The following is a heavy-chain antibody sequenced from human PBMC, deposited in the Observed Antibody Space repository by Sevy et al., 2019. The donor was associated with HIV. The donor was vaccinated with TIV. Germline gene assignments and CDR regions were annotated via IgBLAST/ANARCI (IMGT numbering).Heavy chain of an antibody. D-gene: IGHD1-26*01. CDR2: ISAYNGNT. Sequence: GASVKVSCKASGYTFTSYGISWVRQAPGQGLEWMGWISAYNGNTNYAQKLQGRVTMTTDTSTSTAYMELRSLRSDDTAVYYCARDEGQVGATDYYYGMDVWGQGTTVTVSS. J-gene: IGHJ6*02. CDR3: ARDEGQVGATDYYYGMDV. V-gene: IGHV1-18*01. CDR1: GYTFTSYG.